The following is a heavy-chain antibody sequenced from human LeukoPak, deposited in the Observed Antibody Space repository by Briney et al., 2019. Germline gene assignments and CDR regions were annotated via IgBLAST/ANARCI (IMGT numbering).Heavy chain of an antibody. Sequence: GESLNISCKGSGYSVTSYWIGWVRQKTGKGLEWMGIIYPGDSDTRYSPSFQGQVTISADKSISTAYLQWSSLKASDTAMYYCARFYSSTSPFDYWGQGTLVTVSS. CDR3: ARFYSSTSPFDY. CDR2: IYPGDSDT. CDR1: GYSVTSYW. V-gene: IGHV5-51*01. J-gene: IGHJ4*02. D-gene: IGHD6-13*01.